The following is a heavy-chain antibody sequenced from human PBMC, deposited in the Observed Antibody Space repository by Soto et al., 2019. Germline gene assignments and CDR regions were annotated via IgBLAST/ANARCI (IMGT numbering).Heavy chain of an antibody. CDR3: ARESYSSSLGY. V-gene: IGHV4-39*02. Sequence: LQLQESGPGLVKPSATLSLTCTVSGGSISSSSYYWGWIRQPPGKGLEWIGSIYYSGSTYYNPSHKSRVTTSVDTSKNQFSLKLSSVTAADTAVYYCARESYSSSLGYWGQGTLVTVSS. D-gene: IGHD6-6*01. J-gene: IGHJ4*02. CDR1: GGSISSSSYY. CDR2: IYYSGST.